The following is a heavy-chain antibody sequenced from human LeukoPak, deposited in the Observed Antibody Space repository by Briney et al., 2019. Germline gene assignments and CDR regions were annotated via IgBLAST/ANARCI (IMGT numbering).Heavy chain of an antibody. CDR2: INPNNGYT. J-gene: IGHJ3*02. V-gene: IGHV1-2*02. CDR3: ARGPTLGLDI. CDR1: GYTFTAYY. Sequence: ASVKVSCRASGYTFTAYYIHWVRQAPGQGLEWMGWINPNNGYTSLPQRFQGRVTMTRGTSIITAYMELSSLTSDDTGMYYCARGPTLGLDIWGQGTMVTVSS.